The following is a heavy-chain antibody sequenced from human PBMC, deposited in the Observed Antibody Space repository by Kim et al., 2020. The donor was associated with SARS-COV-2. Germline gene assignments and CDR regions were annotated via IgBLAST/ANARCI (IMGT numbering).Heavy chain of an antibody. J-gene: IGHJ6*02. Sequence: SETLSLTCAVYGGSFSGYYWSWIRQPPGKGLEWIGEINHSGSTNYNPSLKSRVTISVDTSKNQFSLKLSSVTAADTAVYYCARGYYYGMDVWGQGTTVTVSS. CDR2: INHSGST. V-gene: IGHV4-34*01. CDR1: GGSFSGYY. CDR3: ARGYYYGMDV.